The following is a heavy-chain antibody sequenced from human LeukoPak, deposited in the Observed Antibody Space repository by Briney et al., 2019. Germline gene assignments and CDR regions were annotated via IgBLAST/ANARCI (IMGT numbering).Heavy chain of an antibody. CDR1: AFTLSSYW. D-gene: IGHD3-16*01. V-gene: IGHV3-74*01. CDR2: INSDGSRT. CDR3: ARGNPLGHL. Sequence: PGGSLRLSCAASAFTLSSYWMHWVRQAPGKGLVWVSHINSDGSRTDYADSVKGRFTVSRDNAKNTVYLQMNSLRAVDTAVYYCARGNPLGHLWGQGALVTVSS. J-gene: IGHJ5*02.